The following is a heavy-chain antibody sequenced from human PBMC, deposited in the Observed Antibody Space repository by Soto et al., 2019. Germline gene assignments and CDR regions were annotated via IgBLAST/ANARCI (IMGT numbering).Heavy chain of an antibody. D-gene: IGHD4-17*01. CDR1: GGSISTRSSY. CDR2: IYYSGTT. Sequence: SETLSLTCTVSGGSISTRSSYWGWIRQPPGKGLEWIGYIYYSGTTSYNPSLKSRVTISIDTSKNQFSLKLSSVTAADTAVYYCAQTTVTTGEDWFDPWGQGTLVTVSS. J-gene: IGHJ5*02. V-gene: IGHV4-61*05. CDR3: AQTTVTTGEDWFDP.